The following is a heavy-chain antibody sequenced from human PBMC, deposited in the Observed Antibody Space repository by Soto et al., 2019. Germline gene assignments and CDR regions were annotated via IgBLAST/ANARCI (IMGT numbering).Heavy chain of an antibody. V-gene: IGHV4-59*01. CDR1: GASISRYY. CDR3: ARVWGGAFDI. CDR2: LYNTGST. J-gene: IGHJ3*02. Sequence: PSETLSLTCTVSGASISRYYWSWIRQSPGKGLEWIGYLYNTGSTIYNPSLKSRVTISVDTSKNQFSLKMNSVTAADTAVYYCARVWGGAFDIWGQGTMVTVS. D-gene: IGHD3-10*01.